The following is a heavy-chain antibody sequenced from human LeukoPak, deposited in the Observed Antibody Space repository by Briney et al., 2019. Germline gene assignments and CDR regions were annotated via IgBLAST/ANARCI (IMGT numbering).Heavy chain of an antibody. CDR3: ANRGVTSVGSYYLDY. J-gene: IGHJ4*02. CDR2: ISSGGDKT. CDR1: GFTFSTYA. V-gene: IGHV3-23*01. D-gene: IGHD1-26*01. Sequence: PGGSLRLSCAASGFTFSTYAMSWVRQAHGKGLEWVSTISSGGDKTYYADSVKGRFTISRDNSKNTVYLQLSSLRAEDTAVYYCANRGVTSVGSYYLDYWGQGALVTVSS.